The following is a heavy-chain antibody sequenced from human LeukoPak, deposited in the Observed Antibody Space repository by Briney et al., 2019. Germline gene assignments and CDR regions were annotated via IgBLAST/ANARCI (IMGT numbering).Heavy chain of an antibody. CDR2: ISSSSSYI. J-gene: IGHJ4*02. Sequence: PGGSLRLSCAASGFTFSSYSMNWVRQAPGKGLEWVSSISSSSSYIYYADSVKGRFTISRDNAKNSLYLQMNSLRAEDTAVYYCARDYSSSWYPYYFDYWGQGTLVTVSS. CDR1: GFTFSSYS. V-gene: IGHV3-21*01. D-gene: IGHD6-13*01. CDR3: ARDYSSSWYPYYFDY.